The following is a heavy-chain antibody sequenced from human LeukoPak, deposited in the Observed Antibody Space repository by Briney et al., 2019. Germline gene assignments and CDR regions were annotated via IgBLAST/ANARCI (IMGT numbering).Heavy chain of an antibody. CDR3: ARDVEGRTDVAGTWFHH. D-gene: IGHD6-13*01. CDR2: ISPGGTT. V-gene: IGHV4-4*07. CDR1: SGSVSSYY. J-gene: IGHJ5*02. Sequence: PSETLSLTCTVSSGSVSSYYWTWIRQPAGEGLEWVGRISPGGTTIYNPSLRSRVTISLDKSKNQFSLNLSSVTAADTAVYYCARDVEGRTDVAGTWFHHWGPGSPLTVSS.